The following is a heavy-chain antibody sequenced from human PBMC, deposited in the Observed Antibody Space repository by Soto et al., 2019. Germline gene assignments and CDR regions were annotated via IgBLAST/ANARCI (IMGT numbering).Heavy chain of an antibody. D-gene: IGHD2-8*02. J-gene: IGHJ4*01. CDR3: ASLGYCSGADCHGAR. Sequence: SETLSLTCTVSGGSISSSSYYWGWIRQPPGKGLEWIGSIYYSGSTYYNPSLKSRVTISVDKFKNQFSLKLTSVTAADTAVYFCASLGYCSGADCHGARWGQGILVTVS. CDR2: IYYSGST. CDR1: GGSISSSSYY. V-gene: IGHV4-39*07.